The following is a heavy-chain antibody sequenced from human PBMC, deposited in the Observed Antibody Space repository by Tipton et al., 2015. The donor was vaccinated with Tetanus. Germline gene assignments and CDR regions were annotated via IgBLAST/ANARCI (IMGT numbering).Heavy chain of an antibody. CDR1: GSTFSSYS. J-gene: IGHJ5*02. D-gene: IGHD2/OR15-2a*01. V-gene: IGHV3-21*01. CDR3: ARGLIGGSNWFDP. Sequence: SLRLSCAASGSTFSSYSMNWVRQAPGKGLEWVSSISSSSSYIYYADSVKGRFTISRDNAKNSLYLQMNSLRAEDTAVYYCARGLIGGSNWFDPWGQGTLVTVSS. CDR2: ISSSSSYI.